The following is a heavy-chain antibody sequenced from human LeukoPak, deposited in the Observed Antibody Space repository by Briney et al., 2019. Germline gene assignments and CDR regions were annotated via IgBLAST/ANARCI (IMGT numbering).Heavy chain of an antibody. CDR3: AKYYFEGTGSSLLDY. Sequence: GGSLRLSCVASGFIFSTYGMQWVRQAPGEGLQWVSFIRYDGSAKYYADSVKGRFTISRDSSKSTLYLQMNSLRLEDTAIYYCAKYYFEGTGSSLLDYWGQGTLVTVSS. CDR2: IRYDGSAK. CDR1: GFIFSTYG. J-gene: IGHJ4*02. V-gene: IGHV3-30*02. D-gene: IGHD3-22*01.